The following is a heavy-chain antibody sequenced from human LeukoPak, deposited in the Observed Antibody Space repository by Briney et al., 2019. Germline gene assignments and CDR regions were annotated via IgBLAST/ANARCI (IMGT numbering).Heavy chain of an antibody. Sequence: GGSLRLSCAASGFTVSSNYISWVRQAPGKGLEWVSVMYSGGITYYADSVKGRFTISRDNSKNTLFLQMNGLRAEDTAVYYCARDPGGYCSSGSCLGAGYWGQGTLVTVSS. CDR3: ARDPGGYCSSGSCLGAGY. J-gene: IGHJ4*02. D-gene: IGHD2-15*01. CDR1: GFTVSSNY. V-gene: IGHV3-66*02. CDR2: MYSGGIT.